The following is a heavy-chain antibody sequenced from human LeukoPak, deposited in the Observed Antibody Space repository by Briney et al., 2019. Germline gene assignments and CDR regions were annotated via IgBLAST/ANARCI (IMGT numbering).Heavy chain of an antibody. Sequence: GGSLRLSCAASGFTFSSYGMHWVRQAPGKGLEWVAVISYDGSNKYYADSVKGRFTISRDNSKNTLYLQMNSLRAEDTAVYYCAKDRVAVGGPRIESPYGMDVWGQGTTVTVSS. D-gene: IGHD3-22*01. CDR1: GFTFSSYG. V-gene: IGHV3-30*18. CDR2: ISYDGSNK. CDR3: AKDRVAVGGPRIESPYGMDV. J-gene: IGHJ6*02.